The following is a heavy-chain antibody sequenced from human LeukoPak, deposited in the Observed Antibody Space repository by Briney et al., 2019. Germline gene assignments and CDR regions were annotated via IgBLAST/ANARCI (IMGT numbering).Heavy chain of an antibody. CDR3: AKDRLYGPPNWFDP. J-gene: IGHJ5*02. CDR1: GFSFSNFW. CDR2: IRQDGNER. Sequence: GGSLRLSCAAAGFSFSNFWMTWVRQAPGKGLEWVANIRQDGNERFYVDSVKGRFTISRDNAKNSVYLQMSSLRAEDTAVYYCAKDRLYGPPNWFDPWGQGTLVTVSS. V-gene: IGHV3-7*01. D-gene: IGHD4-17*01.